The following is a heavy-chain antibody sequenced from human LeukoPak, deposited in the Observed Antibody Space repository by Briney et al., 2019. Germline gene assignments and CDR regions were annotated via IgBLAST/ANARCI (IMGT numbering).Heavy chain of an antibody. CDR1: GFTFSSYA. J-gene: IGHJ4*02. CDR3: AAGGAFGPLDY. Sequence: GGSLRLSCAASGFTFSSYAMSWVRQAPGKGLEWVSAISGSGGSTYYADSVKGRSTISRDNSKNTLYLRMNSLRAEDTAVYYCAAGGAFGPLDYWGQGTLVTVSS. D-gene: IGHD3/OR15-3a*01. V-gene: IGHV3-23*01. CDR2: ISGSGGST.